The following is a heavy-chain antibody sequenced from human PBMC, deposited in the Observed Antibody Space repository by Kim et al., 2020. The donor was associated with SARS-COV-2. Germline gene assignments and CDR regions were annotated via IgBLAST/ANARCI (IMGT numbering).Heavy chain of an antibody. CDR2: IYHSGST. Sequence: SETLSLTCAVSGGSISSSNWWSWVRQPPGKGLEWIGEIYHSGSTNYNPSLKSRVTISVDKSKNQFSLKLSSVTAADTAVYYCARDDRSSSWGYYGMDVWGQGTTVTVSS. V-gene: IGHV4-4*02. CDR1: GGSISSSNW. D-gene: IGHD6-13*01. J-gene: IGHJ6*02. CDR3: ARDDRSSSWGYYGMDV.